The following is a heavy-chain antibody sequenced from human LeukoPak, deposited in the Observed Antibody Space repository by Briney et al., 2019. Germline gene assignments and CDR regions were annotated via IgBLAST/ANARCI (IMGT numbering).Heavy chain of an antibody. J-gene: IGHJ4*02. Sequence: SETLSLTCTVSGGSISSSSYYWGWIRQPPGKGLEWIGSIYYSGSTYYNPSLKSRVTISVDTSKNQFSLKLSSVTAADTAVYYCARAVDFDYWGQGTLVTVSS. D-gene: IGHD4-23*01. CDR2: IYYSGST. V-gene: IGHV4-39*07. CDR3: ARAVDFDY. CDR1: GGSISSSSYY.